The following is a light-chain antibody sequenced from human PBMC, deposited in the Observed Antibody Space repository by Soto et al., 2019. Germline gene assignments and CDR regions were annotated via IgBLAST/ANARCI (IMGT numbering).Light chain of an antibody. J-gene: IGLJ2*01. Sequence: QSVLTQPPSASGTPGQRVTISCSGSSSNIGAHPINWYQQLPGTAPKLLIYNNDQRPSGVPDRFSASKSGTSASLAISGLQSEDEADYYCEAWDDSLYGAVLGGGTKLTVL. CDR3: EAWDDSLYGAV. CDR1: SSNIGAHP. CDR2: NND. V-gene: IGLV1-44*01.